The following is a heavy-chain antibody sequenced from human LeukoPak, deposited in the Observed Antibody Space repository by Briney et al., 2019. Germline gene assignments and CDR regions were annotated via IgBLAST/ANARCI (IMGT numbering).Heavy chain of an antibody. V-gene: IGHV3-7*01. D-gene: IGHD1-1*01. CDR1: GFTFSSYW. CDR2: INQDGSEK. Sequence: GGSLRLSCAASGFTFSSYWMIWLRQAPGKGLEWVANINQDGSEKYYVDSVKGRFTISRDNTKNSLYLQMNSLRAEDTAVYYCARALGRVQPYYYNYGMDVCGQGTTVTVSS. J-gene: IGHJ6*02. CDR3: ARALGRVQPYYYNYGMDV.